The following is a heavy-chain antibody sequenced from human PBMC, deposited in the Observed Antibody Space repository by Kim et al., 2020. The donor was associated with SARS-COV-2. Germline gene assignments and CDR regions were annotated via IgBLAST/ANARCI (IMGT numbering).Heavy chain of an antibody. CDR2: IKKAGSDN. Sequence: GGSLRLSCAASGFIFSDYWMSWVRQAPGKGLQWVANIKKAGSDNYYVDSVKGRFTISRDNAKNSLYLQMNSLSVENTAVFFCAWSYNSGWHNEGYGGQGT. D-gene: IGHD6-19*01. CDR3: AWSYNSGWHNEGY. J-gene: IGHJ4*02. V-gene: IGHV3-7*01. CDR1: GFIFSDYW.